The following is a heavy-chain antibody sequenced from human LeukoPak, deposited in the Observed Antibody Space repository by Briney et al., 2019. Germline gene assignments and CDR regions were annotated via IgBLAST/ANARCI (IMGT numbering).Heavy chain of an antibody. Sequence: PGGSLRLSCAASGFTFSSYAMSWVRQAPGKGLEWVSAISGSGGSTYYADSVKGRFTISRDNSKNTLYLQMNSLRAEDTAVYYCARGVVGATGTIDYWGQGTLVTVSS. CDR1: GFTFSSYA. V-gene: IGHV3-23*01. CDR2: ISGSGGST. CDR3: ARGVVGATGTIDY. J-gene: IGHJ4*02. D-gene: IGHD1-26*01.